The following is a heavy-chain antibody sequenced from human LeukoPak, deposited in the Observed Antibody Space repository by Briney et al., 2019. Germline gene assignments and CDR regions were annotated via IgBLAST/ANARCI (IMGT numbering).Heavy chain of an antibody. CDR3: AREDYVYYEAQR. Sequence: GASVKVSCKASGDTFSSYAISWVRQAPGQGLEWMGGINPNFGTANYAQKFQGRVTITGDESISTAYMELSRLRSDDTAVYYCAREDYVYYEAQRWGQGTLVTVSS. CDR2: INPNFGTA. V-gene: IGHV1-69*13. J-gene: IGHJ4*02. D-gene: IGHD4-17*01. CDR1: GDTFSSYA.